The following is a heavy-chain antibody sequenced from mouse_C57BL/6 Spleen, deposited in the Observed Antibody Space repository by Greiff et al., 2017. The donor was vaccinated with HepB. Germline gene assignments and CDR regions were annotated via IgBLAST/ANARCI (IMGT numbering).Heavy chain of an antibody. CDR2: IDPSDSYT. CDR3: ARPGSSLMDY. J-gene: IGHJ4*01. Sequence: VKLQQPGAELVMPGASVKLSCKASGYTFTSYWMHWVKQRPGQGLEWIGEIDPSDSYTNYNQKFKGKSTLTVDKSSSTAYMQLSSLTSEDSAVYYCARPGSSLMDYWGQGTSVTVSS. V-gene: IGHV1-69*01. D-gene: IGHD1-1*01. CDR1: GYTFTSYW.